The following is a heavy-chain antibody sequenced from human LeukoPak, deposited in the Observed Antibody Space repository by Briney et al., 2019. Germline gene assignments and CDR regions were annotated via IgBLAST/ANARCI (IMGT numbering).Heavy chain of an antibody. D-gene: IGHD3-16*01. CDR3: ARDPTYYDYVWGSFDP. J-gene: IGHJ5*02. Sequence: GASVKVSCKASGYTFTSYGISWVRQAPGQGLEWMGWISAYNGNTNYAQKLQGRVTMTTDTSTSTAYMELRSLRSDDTAVYYCARDPTYYDYVWGSFDPWGQGTLVTVSS. CDR2: ISAYNGNT. V-gene: IGHV1-18*01. CDR1: GYTFTSYG.